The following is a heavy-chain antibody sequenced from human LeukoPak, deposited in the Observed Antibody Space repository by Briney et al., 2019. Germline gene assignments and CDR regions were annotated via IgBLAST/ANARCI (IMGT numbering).Heavy chain of an antibody. CDR1: GGSFSDYY. CDR3: ARGGFSSSSQVDY. V-gene: IGHV4-34*01. D-gene: IGHD6-6*01. Sequence: SETLSLTCAVYGGSFSDYYFTWIRQPPGKGLEWIGDINHSGNSSYNKSLKSRVTISVDTSKNQFSLKLSSVTAADTAVYYCARGGFSSSSQVDYWGQGTLVTVSS. CDR2: INHSGNS. J-gene: IGHJ4*02.